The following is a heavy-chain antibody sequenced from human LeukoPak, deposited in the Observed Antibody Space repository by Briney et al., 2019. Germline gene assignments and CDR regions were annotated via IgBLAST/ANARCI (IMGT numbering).Heavy chain of an antibody. CDR3: ARDWQEYYDSSGYYYDAFDI. CDR1: GYTFTGYY. D-gene: IGHD3-22*01. CDR2: INPNSGGT. J-gene: IGHJ3*02. V-gene: IGHV1-2*02. Sequence: ASVKVSCKASGYTFTGYYMHWVRQAPGQGLEWMGWINPNSGGTNYAQKFQGRVTMTRDTSISTAYMELSRLRSDDTAVYFCARDWQEYYDSSGYYYDAFDIWGQGTMVTVSS.